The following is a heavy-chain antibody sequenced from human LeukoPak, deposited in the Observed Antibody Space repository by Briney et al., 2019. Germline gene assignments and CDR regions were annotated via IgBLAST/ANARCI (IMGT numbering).Heavy chain of an antibody. CDR1: GFTFSSYN. D-gene: IGHD4/OR15-4a*01. CDR3: ARGGASMVVTFD. CDR2: ISSGSSYI. J-gene: IGHJ4*02. V-gene: IGHV3-21*01. Sequence: GGSLRLSCAAPGFTFSSYNMNWVRQAPGKGLEWVSSISSGSSYIYYADSVKGRFTISRDNAKNSLYLQVNSLRAEDTTVYYCARGGASMVVTFDWGQGTLVTVSS.